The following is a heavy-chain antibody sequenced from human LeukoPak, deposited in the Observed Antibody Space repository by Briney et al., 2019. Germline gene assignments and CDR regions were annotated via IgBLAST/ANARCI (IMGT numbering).Heavy chain of an antibody. V-gene: IGHV3-11*01. CDR1: GFTFTDYY. CDR2: ISSSGTTI. D-gene: IGHD1-20*01. CDR3: ARGITGTTYFDY. J-gene: IGHJ4*02. Sequence: GGSLRLSCAASGFTFTDYYMSWIRQAPGKGLEWISYISSSGTTISYADSVKGRFTISRDNAKNSLYLQMNSLRAEDTAVYYCARGITGTTYFDYWGQGTLVTVSS.